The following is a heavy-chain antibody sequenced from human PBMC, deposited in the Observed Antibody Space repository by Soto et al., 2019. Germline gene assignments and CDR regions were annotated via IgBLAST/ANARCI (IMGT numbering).Heavy chain of an antibody. Sequence: QAQLVESGGGVVQPGRSLRLSCAASGFTFSSYGMHWVRQAPGPGLEWEAVISYDGGLQHYADSVKGRFTISRDNSKTMLLLQMNSLRAEDTAEYYCVSDRGYGHASVPYSWGQGTLVSVSS. CDR2: ISYDGGLQ. J-gene: IGHJ4*02. D-gene: IGHD5-18*01. CDR3: VSDRGYGHASVPYS. CDR1: GFTFSSYG. V-gene: IGHV3-30*03.